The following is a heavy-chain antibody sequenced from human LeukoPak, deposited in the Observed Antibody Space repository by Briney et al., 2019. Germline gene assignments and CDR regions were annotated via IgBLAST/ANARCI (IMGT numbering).Heavy chain of an antibody. CDR1: GGTFSSYA. J-gene: IGHJ5*02. CDR2: IIPIFGTA. V-gene: IGHV1-69*01. D-gene: IGHD3-22*01. Sequence: SVKVSCKASGGTFSSYAISWVRQAPGQGLEWMGGIIPIFGTANYAQKFQGRVTITADESTSTAYMELSSLRSEDTAVYYCARDPPNYDSSGGFEFDPWGQGTLVTVSS. CDR3: ARDPPNYDSSGGFEFDP.